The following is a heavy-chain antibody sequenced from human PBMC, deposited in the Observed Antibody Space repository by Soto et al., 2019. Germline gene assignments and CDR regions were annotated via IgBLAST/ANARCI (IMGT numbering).Heavy chain of an antibody. CDR1: GFTFSSYG. Sequence: QVQLVESGGGVVQPGRSLRLSCAASGFTFSSYGMHWVRQAPGNGLEWVAVIWYDGSNKYYADSVKGRFTISRDNSKNTLYLQMNSLRAEDTAVYYCARDAPYSSGPIDYWGQGTLVPVSS. D-gene: IGHD6-19*01. V-gene: IGHV3-33*01. CDR2: IWYDGSNK. CDR3: ARDAPYSSGPIDY. J-gene: IGHJ4*02.